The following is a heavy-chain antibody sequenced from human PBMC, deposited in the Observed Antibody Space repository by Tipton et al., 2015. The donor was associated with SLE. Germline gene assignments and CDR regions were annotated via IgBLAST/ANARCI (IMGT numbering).Heavy chain of an antibody. V-gene: IGHV4-59*01. CDR3: ASLREYTFGIDL. CDR1: GGSITGYY. CDR2: IYYSGTT. J-gene: IGHJ2*01. D-gene: IGHD5-18*01. Sequence: TLSLTCTVSGGSITGYYWSWIRQPPGKGLEWIGYIYYSGTTNYNPSLKSRVTISLDTSKNQFSLMVASVAAADTAVYYCASLREYTFGIDLWGRGTLVTVSS.